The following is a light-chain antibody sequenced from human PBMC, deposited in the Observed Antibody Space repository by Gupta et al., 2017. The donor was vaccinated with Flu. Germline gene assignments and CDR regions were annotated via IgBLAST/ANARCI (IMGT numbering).Light chain of an antibody. Sequence: QSVVTQPPSASVAPGQRVTVSCSGSNSNIGGNTVSWYRQLPGTAPKLLIYSDHQRPSGVPDRFTGSKSGTSASLGIRGLQSEDEADYYCAAWDDNLNAWMFGGGTKLTVL. CDR1: NSNIGGNT. CDR2: SDH. CDR3: AAWDDNLNAWM. V-gene: IGLV1-44*01. J-gene: IGLJ3*02.